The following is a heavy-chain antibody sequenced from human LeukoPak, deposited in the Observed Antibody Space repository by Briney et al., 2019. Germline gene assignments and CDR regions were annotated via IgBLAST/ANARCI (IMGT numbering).Heavy chain of an antibody. J-gene: IGHJ5*02. CDR3: ARDGGILDSSSWINRFDP. D-gene: IGHD6-13*01. CDR1: GFTFSNAW. V-gene: IGHV3-11*01. Sequence: PGGSLRLSCAGSGFTFSNAWMSWVRQAPGKGLEWVSYISSSGSTIYYADSVKGRFTISRDNAKNSLYLQMNSLRAEDTAVYYCARDGGILDSSSWINRFDPWGQGTLVTVSS. CDR2: ISSSGSTI.